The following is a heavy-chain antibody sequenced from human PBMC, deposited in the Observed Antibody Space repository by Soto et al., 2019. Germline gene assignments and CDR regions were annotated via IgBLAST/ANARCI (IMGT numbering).Heavy chain of an antibody. V-gene: IGHV4-4*02. CDR2: IYHSGST. CDR1: GGSISTDNW. D-gene: IGHD5-12*01. Sequence: QVQLEESGPGLVKPSGTLSLTCAVSGGSISTDNWWSWVRQPPGKGLEWVGEIYHSGSTNYNPSLKSRLTISIDKSKDQFSLDVRSVTDADTAIYYCARGGRWLFDYWGQGTLVTVSS. CDR3: ARGGRWLFDY. J-gene: IGHJ4*02.